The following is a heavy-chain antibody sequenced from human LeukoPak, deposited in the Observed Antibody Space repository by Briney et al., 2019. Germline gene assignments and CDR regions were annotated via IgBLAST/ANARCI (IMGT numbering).Heavy chain of an antibody. Sequence: SETLSLTCTVSGGSISSDNYYWSWIRQPAGKGLEWIGRIYTSGNTNYNPSLKSRVTISVDTSKNQFSLKLSSVTAADTAMYYCARVLAAAGNNWFDPWGQGTLVTVSS. CDR3: ARVLAAAGNNWFDP. CDR1: GGSISSDNYY. CDR2: IYTSGNT. J-gene: IGHJ5*02. V-gene: IGHV4-61*02. D-gene: IGHD6-13*01.